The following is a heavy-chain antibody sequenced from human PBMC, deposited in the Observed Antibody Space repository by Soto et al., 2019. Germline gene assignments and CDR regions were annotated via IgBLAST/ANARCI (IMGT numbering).Heavy chain of an antibody. V-gene: IGHV4-34*01. J-gene: IGHJ5*02. Sequence: SETLSLTCAVYDGSFSGYYWSWIRQPPGKGLEWIGEISHSGSTNYNPSLNSRVTISADTTKIHFSLKLTSVTSADTAVYYCARVQGRRGSYYASSGPRGWFDPWGQGTLVTVSS. D-gene: IGHD3-22*01. CDR3: ARVQGRRGSYYASSGPRGWFDP. CDR1: DGSFSGYY. CDR2: ISHSGST.